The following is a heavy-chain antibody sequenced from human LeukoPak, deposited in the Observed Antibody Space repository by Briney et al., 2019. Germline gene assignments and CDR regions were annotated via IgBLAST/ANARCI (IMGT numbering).Heavy chain of an antibody. CDR1: GFSFTMYG. Sequence: PGGSLRLSCAASGFSFTMYGIHWVRQAPGKGREWVAVISTDGNNEYYANSVKGRFTISRDNSKNTVYLQMTSLRTENTAVYYCAKDQIGWAPGYVSGPLDQWGQGTQVTVSS. CDR2: ISTDGNNE. J-gene: IGHJ4*02. CDR3: AKDQIGWAPGYVSGPLDQ. D-gene: IGHD6-19*01. V-gene: IGHV3-30*18.